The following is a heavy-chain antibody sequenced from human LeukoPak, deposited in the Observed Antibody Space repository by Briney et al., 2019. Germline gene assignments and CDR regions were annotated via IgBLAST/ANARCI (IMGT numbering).Heavy chain of an antibody. D-gene: IGHD3-22*01. Sequence: PGGSLRLSCAASGFTFSSYAMHWVRQAPGKGLEWVAVISYDGSNKYYADSVKGRFTISRDNSKNTLYLQMNSLRAEDTAVYYCAKDQAGSRYYYDSSGYGGFDYWGQGTLVTVSS. CDR3: AKDQAGSRYYYDSSGYGGFDY. CDR1: GFTFSSYA. V-gene: IGHV3-30*04. CDR2: ISYDGSNK. J-gene: IGHJ4*02.